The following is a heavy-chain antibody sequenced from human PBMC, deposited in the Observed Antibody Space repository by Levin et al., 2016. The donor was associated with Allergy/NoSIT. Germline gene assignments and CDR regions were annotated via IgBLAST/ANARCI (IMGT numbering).Heavy chain of an antibody. CDR1: GFTFSSYA. D-gene: IGHD6-13*01. CDR3: ARVEGRRAKIAAASGHGMDV. Sequence: LSLTCAASGFTFSSYAMHWVRQAPGKGLEWVAVISYDGSNKYYADSVKGRFTISRDNSKNTLYLQMNSLRAEDTAVYYCARVEGRRAKIAAASGHGMDVWGQGTTVTVSS. J-gene: IGHJ6*02. V-gene: IGHV3-30-3*01. CDR2: ISYDGSNK.